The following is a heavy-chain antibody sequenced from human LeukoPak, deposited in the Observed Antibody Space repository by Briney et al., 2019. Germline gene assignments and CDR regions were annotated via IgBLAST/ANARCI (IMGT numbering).Heavy chain of an antibody. V-gene: IGHV4-61*02. CDR2: IYVTGST. D-gene: IGHD6-6*01. Sequence: SETLSLACTVSGASVGSGGHYWSWIRQPAGKGLEWLGRIYVTGSTNYNPSLNSRVSISIDTSNNQFFVQLTSVTAADTAVYFCARARSGPARDYFDSWGQGILVTVSS. J-gene: IGHJ4*02. CDR3: ARARSGPARDYFDS. CDR1: GASVGSGGHY.